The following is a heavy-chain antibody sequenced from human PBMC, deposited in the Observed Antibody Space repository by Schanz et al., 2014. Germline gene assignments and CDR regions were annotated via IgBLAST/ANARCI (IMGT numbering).Heavy chain of an antibody. V-gene: IGHV3-33*01. CDR1: GFTFSSYG. Sequence: QVQLVESGGGVVQFGRSLRLSCVASGFTFSSYGMHWVRQAPGKGLEWVAVIWYDENNKYYADSVKGRFTMSRDNSKNTLYLQMNSLRAEDTTVYYCARANYRRKINFDYWGQGTLVTVSS. CDR2: IWYDENNK. CDR3: ARANYRRKINFDY. J-gene: IGHJ4*02. D-gene: IGHD3-10*01.